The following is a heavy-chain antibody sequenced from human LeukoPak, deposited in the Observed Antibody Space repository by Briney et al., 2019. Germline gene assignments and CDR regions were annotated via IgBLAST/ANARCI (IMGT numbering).Heavy chain of an antibody. V-gene: IGHV3-13*01. J-gene: IGHJ4*02. CDR3: ARGRARSFDY. CDR2: IGTAGDT. CDR1: GFTFSSYD. Sequence: GGSLRLSCAPSGFTFSSYDMQWARQATGKGLEWVSAIGTAGDTYYPGSVKGRFTISRENAKNSLYLQMNSLRAGDTAVYYCARGRARSFDYWGQGTLVTVSS.